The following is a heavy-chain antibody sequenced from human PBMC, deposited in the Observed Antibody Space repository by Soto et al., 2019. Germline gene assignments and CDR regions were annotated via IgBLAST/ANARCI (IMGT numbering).Heavy chain of an antibody. D-gene: IGHD3-22*01. CDR3: ARGSYYDSSGYFLPFDY. V-gene: IGHV4-30-4*01. J-gene: IGHJ4*02. CDR2: IYYSGST. Sequence: SETLSLTCTVSGGSISSGDYYWSWIRQPPGKGLEWIGYIYYSGSTYYNPSLKSRVTISVDTSKNQFSLKLSSVTAADTAVYYCARGSYYDSSGYFLPFDYWGQGTLVTVSS. CDR1: GGSISSGDYY.